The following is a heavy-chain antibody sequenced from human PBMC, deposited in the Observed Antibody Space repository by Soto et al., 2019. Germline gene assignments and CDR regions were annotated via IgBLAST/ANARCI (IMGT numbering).Heavy chain of an antibody. V-gene: IGHV2-26*01. J-gene: IGHJ5*02. CDR3: ARFRYGDRAVDP. Sequence: QVNLKESGPVLVKPTDTITLTCTVSGFSLRNAQTGESWIRQPPGKAMEWPAHIFSNDEKSYGTLLKSRLTISKDTSKSQVVLTMTNMDPVDRATYYCARFRYGDRAVDPWGQGTLVTVSS. CDR1: GFSLRNAQTG. D-gene: IGHD4-17*01. CDR2: IFSNDEK.